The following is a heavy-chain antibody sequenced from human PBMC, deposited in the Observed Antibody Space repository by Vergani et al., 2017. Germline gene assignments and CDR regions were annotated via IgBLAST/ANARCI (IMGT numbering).Heavy chain of an antibody. CDR3: AKDLGTSSGGGWFDP. D-gene: IGHD6-6*01. CDR1: GVTSAGYA. Sequence: EVQLEESGGGLVLPGRSLRLSCVASGVTSAGYAMPWVRQAPGKGLEWVSGISWNSNSIGYADSVKGRFTISRDNAKNSLYLQMNSLRAEDTALYYCAKDLGTSSGGGWFDPWGQGTLVTVSS. CDR2: ISWNSNSI. V-gene: IGHV3-9*02. J-gene: IGHJ5*02.